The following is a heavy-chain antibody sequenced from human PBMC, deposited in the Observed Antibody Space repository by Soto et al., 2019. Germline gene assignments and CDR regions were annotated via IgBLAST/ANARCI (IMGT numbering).Heavy chain of an antibody. Sequence: SVKVSCKASGGTFSSYAISWVRQAPGQGLEWMGGIIPIFGTANYAQKFQGRVTITADESTSTAYMELSSLRSEDTAVYYCARLRFQYSSSWYDAFDTWGQGTMVTVSS. J-gene: IGHJ3*02. CDR2: IIPIFGTA. V-gene: IGHV1-69*13. D-gene: IGHD6-13*01. CDR1: GGTFSSYA. CDR3: ARLRFQYSSSWYDAFDT.